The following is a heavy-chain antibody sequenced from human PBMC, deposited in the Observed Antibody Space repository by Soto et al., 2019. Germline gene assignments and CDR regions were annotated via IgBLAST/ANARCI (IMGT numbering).Heavy chain of an antibody. Sequence: QVQLVQSGAEVKKPGSSVKVSCKASGGTFSSYAISWVRQAPGQGLEWMGEIIPIFGTANYAQKFQGRVTMPADESTSTADMELSSLSSEDTAVYYCARDRGPSSGYYPYWFDPWGQGTLVTVSP. CDR2: IIPIFGTA. D-gene: IGHD3-22*01. CDR3: ARDRGPSSGYYPYWFDP. J-gene: IGHJ5*02. CDR1: GGTFSSYA. V-gene: IGHV1-69*12.